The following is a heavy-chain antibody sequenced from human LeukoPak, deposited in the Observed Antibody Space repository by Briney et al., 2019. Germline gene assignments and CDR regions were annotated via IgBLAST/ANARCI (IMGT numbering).Heavy chain of an antibody. CDR2: ISGSGVST. CDR1: GFTFSSYA. D-gene: IGHD2-2*01. Sequence: GGSLRLSCAASGFTFSSYAMSWVRQAPGKGLEWVSAISGSGVSTYYADSVKGRFTISRDTSKNTLYLQMNSLRAEDTAVYYCAKDEKGIVVVPAAIFDYWGQGTLVTVSS. J-gene: IGHJ4*02. CDR3: AKDEKGIVVVPAAIFDY. V-gene: IGHV3-23*01.